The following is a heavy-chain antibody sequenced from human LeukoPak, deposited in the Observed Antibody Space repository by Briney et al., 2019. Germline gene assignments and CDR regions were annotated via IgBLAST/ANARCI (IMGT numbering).Heavy chain of an antibody. D-gene: IGHD6-19*01. V-gene: IGHV1-2*02. CDR2: INPNSGGT. Sequence: ASVKVSCKASGYTFTGYYMHWVRQAPGQGLEWMGWINPNSGGTNYAQKFQGRVTMTRDTSISTAYMELSRLRSDDTAVYYCARDKSPSSGWYGDHGMDVWGQGTTVTVSS. CDR3: ARDKSPSSGWYGDHGMDV. J-gene: IGHJ6*02. CDR1: GYTFTGYY.